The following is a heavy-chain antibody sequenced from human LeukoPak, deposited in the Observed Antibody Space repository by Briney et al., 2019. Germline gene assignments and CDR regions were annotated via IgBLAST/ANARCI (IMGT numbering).Heavy chain of an antibody. CDR3: AREIVVLRYFDWVGGPIDY. J-gene: IGHJ4*02. D-gene: IGHD3-9*01. CDR2: ISSSSSYI. Sequence: GGSLRLSCAASGFTFSSYSMNWVRQAPGKGLEWVSSISSSSSYIYYADSVKGRFTISRDNAKNSLYLQMNSLRAEDTAVYYCAREIVVLRYFDWVGGPIDYWGQGTLVTVSS. CDR1: GFTFSSYS. V-gene: IGHV3-21*01.